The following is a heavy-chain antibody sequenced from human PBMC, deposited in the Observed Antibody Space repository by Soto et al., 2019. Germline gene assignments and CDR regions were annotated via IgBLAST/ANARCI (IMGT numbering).Heavy chain of an antibody. J-gene: IGHJ4*02. CDR2: ISSSGDRT. CDR3: VRETAYYFDT. D-gene: IGHD1-1*01. Sequence: QVQLVESGGGLVKPGGSLRLSCAASGFTFSGYYMTWIRQAPGKGLECISYISSSGDRTKYADSVKGRFTISGDNAKKSLYLQMNSLRAGDTAVYYCVRETAYYFDTWGQGSLVTVSS. V-gene: IGHV3-11*05. CDR1: GFTFSGYY.